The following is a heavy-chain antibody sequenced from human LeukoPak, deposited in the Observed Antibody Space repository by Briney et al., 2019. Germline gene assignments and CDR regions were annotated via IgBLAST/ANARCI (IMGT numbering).Heavy chain of an antibody. CDR3: ARDYQGIVATSLAY. D-gene: IGHD5-12*01. J-gene: IGHJ4*02. CDR2: IWYDGSNK. V-gene: IGHV3-33*01. CDR1: GFTFSSYG. Sequence: GGSLRLSCAASGFTFSSYGMHWVRQAPGKGLEWVAVIWYDGSNKCYADSVKGRFTISRDNSKNTLYLQMNSLRAEDTAVYYCARDYQGIVATSLAYWGQGTLVTVSS.